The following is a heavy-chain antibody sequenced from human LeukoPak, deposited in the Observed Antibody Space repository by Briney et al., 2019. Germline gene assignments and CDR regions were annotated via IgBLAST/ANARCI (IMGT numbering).Heavy chain of an antibody. CDR2: ISGSGGST. CDR1: GFTFSSYA. V-gene: IGHV3-23*01. CDR3: AKVSTGTTLPFLDY. Sequence: PGGSLRLSCAASGFTFSSYAMSWVRQAPGKGLEWVSAISGSGGSTYYADSVKGRFTISRDNSKNTLYLQMNSLRAEDTAVYYCAKVSTGTTLPFLDYWGQGTLVTVSS. J-gene: IGHJ4*02. D-gene: IGHD1-1*01.